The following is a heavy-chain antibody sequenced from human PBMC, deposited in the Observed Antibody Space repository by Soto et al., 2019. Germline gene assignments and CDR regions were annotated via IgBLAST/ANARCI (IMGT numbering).Heavy chain of an antibody. D-gene: IGHD5-12*01. CDR1: GGSISSYY. CDR2: IYYSGST. CDR3: ARGRIVATNCYFDY. J-gene: IGHJ4*02. V-gene: IGHV4-59*01. Sequence: SETLSLTCTVSGGSISSYYWSWIRQPPGKGLEWIGYIYYSGSTNYNPSLKSRVTISVDTSKNQFSLKLSSVTAADTAVYYCARGRIVATNCYFDYWGQGTLVTVSS.